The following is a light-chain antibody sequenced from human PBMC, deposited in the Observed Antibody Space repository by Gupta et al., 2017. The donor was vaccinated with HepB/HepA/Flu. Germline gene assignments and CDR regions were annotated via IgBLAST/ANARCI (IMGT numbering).Light chain of an antibody. CDR2: GAS. CDR3: QQDHSYPLT. J-gene: IGKJ4*01. CDR1: QGILNY. Sequence: DIQMTQSPTSLPASVGDRVTITCRASQGILNYVAWFQQKPGKAPKSLIFGASILQSGVPSKFSGSGSGTDFTLTISSLQPEDAATYYCQQDHSYPLTFGGGTKVEI. V-gene: IGKV1-16*02.